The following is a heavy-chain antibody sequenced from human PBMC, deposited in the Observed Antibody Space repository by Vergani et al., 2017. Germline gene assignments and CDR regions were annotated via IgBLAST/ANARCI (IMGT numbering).Heavy chain of an antibody. J-gene: IGHJ4*02. CDR2: IKQDGSEK. CDR3: AREGRAAMVWGNYFDY. CDR1: GFTFSSYW. V-gene: IGHV3-7*01. Sequence: EVQLVESGGGLVQPGGSLRLSCAASGFTFSSYWMSWVRQAPGKGLEWVANIKQDGSEKYYADSVKGRFTISRDNSKNTLYLQMNSLRAEDTAVYYCAREGRAAMVWGNYFDYWGQGTLVTVSS. D-gene: IGHD5-18*01.